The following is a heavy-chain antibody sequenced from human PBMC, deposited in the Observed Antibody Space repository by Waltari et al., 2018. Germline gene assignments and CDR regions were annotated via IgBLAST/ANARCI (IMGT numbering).Heavy chain of an antibody. J-gene: IGHJ3*01. CDR3: ATALGDSSSASRPFDF. Sequence: EVQLLQSGAELKEPGTTVRISCKVSGYTFSDYYIHWVQQAPGKGLRWMGLVDTEDGETRYADNFQGRVTISADTSTDTAFMELSSLRSEDTAVFYCATALGDSSSASRPFDFWGQGTMITVSS. CDR2: VDTEDGET. CDR1: GYTFSDYY. D-gene: IGHD6-19*01. V-gene: IGHV1-69-2*01.